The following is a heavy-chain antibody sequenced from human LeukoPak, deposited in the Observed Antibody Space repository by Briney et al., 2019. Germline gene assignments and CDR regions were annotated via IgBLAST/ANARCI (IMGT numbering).Heavy chain of an antibody. CDR1: GGSISSSSYY. CDR2: IYYSGST. Sequence: SETLSLTCTVSGGSISSSSYYWGWIRQPPGKGLEWIGSIYYSGSTYYNPSLKSRVTISVDTSKNQFSLKLSSVTAADTAVYYCARIPTYYNFWSGYHFDYWGPGTLVTVSS. D-gene: IGHD3-3*01. J-gene: IGHJ4*02. CDR3: ARIPTYYNFWSGYHFDY. V-gene: IGHV4-39*07.